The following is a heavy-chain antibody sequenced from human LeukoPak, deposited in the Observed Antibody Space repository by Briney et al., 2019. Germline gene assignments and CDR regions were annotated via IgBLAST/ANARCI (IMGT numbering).Heavy chain of an antibody. V-gene: IGHV3-23*01. CDR2: ISGGGGST. J-gene: IGHJ4*02. D-gene: IGHD3-10*02. CDR3: ARVTQDVLDY. Sequence: GGSLRLSCAASGFTFSIYGMSWVRQAPGKGLEWVSTISGGGGSTYYADSVKGRFTISRDNSKHTLYLQMNSLRAEDTAVYYCARVTQDVLDYWGQGTLVTVSS. CDR1: GFTFSIYG.